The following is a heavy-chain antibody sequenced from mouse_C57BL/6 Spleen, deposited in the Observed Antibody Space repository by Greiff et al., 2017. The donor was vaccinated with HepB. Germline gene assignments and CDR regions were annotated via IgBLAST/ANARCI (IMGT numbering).Heavy chain of an antibody. CDR2: IDPSDSET. D-gene: IGHD4-1*01. CDR3: ARLEDPGTWGFAY. Sequence: VQLQQPGAELVRPGSSVKLSCKASGYTFTSYWMHWVKQRPIQGLEWIGNIDPSDSETHYNQKFKDKATLTVDKSSSTAYMQLSSLTSEDSAVYYCARLEDPGTWGFAYWGQGTLVTVSA. J-gene: IGHJ3*01. CDR1: GYTFTSYW. V-gene: IGHV1-52*01.